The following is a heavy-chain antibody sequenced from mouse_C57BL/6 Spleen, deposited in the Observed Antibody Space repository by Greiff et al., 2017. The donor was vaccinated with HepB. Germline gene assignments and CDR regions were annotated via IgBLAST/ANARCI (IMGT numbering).Heavy chain of an antibody. J-gene: IGHJ4*01. CDR2: ISGGGGNT. CDR1: GFTFSSYT. V-gene: IGHV5-9*01. D-gene: IGHD1-1*01. Sequence: EVMLVESGGGLVKPGGSLKLSCAASGFTFSSYTMSWVRQTPEKRLEWVATISGGGGNTYYPDSVKGRFTISRDNAKNTLYLQMSSLRSEDTALYYCARQPYYYGSSPYYYAMDYWGQGTSVTVSS. CDR3: ARQPYYYGSSPYYYAMDY.